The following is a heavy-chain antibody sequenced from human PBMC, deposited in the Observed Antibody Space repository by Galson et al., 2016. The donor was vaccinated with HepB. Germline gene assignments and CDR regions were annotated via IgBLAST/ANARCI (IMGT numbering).Heavy chain of an antibody. CDR2: IGTYNGNA. CDR1: GYTFTSYG. D-gene: IGHD6-19*01. J-gene: IGHJ4*02. Sequence: SVKVSCKASGYTFTSYGISWVRQAPGQGLEWMGWIGTYNGNANYAQQLQGRVTMTTDTSTSTAYMDLRSLRSDDTAVYYCAGDQGSGWHPPNDYWGQGTLVTVSS. V-gene: IGHV1-18*01. CDR3: AGDQGSGWHPPNDY.